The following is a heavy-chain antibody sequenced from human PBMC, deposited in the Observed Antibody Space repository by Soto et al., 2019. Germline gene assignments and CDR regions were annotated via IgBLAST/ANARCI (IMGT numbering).Heavy chain of an antibody. J-gene: IGHJ3*02. V-gene: IGHV4-59*01. Sequence: PSETLSLTCTVSGGSISSYYWSWIRQPPGKGLEWIGYIYYSGSTNYNPSLKSRVTISVDTSKNQFSLKLSSVTAADTAVYYCARAVVGDCSGGSCYEVEAFDIWGQGTMVTVSS. D-gene: IGHD2-15*01. CDR2: IYYSGST. CDR1: GGSISSYY. CDR3: ARAVVGDCSGGSCYEVEAFDI.